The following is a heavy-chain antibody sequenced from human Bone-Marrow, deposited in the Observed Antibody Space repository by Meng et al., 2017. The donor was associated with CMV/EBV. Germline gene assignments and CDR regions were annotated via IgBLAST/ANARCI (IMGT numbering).Heavy chain of an antibody. Sequence: GESLKISCAASGFTFSSYSMNWVRQAPGKGLEWVSSISSSSSYIYYADSVKGRFTISRDNARNTLHLQMNSLRADDTAVYYCAGTYSSPLDFWGRGPLVTFYS. D-gene: IGHD3-22*01. J-gene: IGHJ4*02. CDR2: ISSSSSYI. V-gene: IGHV3-21*01. CDR3: AGTYSSPLDF. CDR1: GFTFSSYS.